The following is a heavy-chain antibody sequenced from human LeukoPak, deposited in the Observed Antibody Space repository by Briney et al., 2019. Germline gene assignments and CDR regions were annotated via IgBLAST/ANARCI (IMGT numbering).Heavy chain of an antibody. D-gene: IGHD4-17*01. V-gene: IGHV1-69*13. CDR1: GGTFSSYA. CDR2: IIPIFGTA. CDR3: ARGGDYGDSSDAFDI. Sequence: AASVKVSCKASGGTFSSYAISWVRQAPGQGLEWMGGIIPIFGTANYAQKFQGRVTITADESTSTVYMELSSLRSEDTAVYYCARGGDYGDSSDAFDIWGQGTMVTVSS. J-gene: IGHJ3*02.